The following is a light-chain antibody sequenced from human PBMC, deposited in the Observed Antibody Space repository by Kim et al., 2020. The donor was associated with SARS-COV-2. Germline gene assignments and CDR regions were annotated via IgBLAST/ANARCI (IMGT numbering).Light chain of an antibody. V-gene: IGLV3-1*01. J-gene: IGLJ1*01. CDR2: QNS. Sequence: VSPGQTARITCYGDKLDDKYVCWYQQATGQSPLLVIYQNSKRPAAIPERFSGSKSGKTASLTITGTQATDEAEYFCQAWDSNTYYVFGTGTKVTVL. CDR3: QAWDSNTYYV. CDR1: KLDDKY.